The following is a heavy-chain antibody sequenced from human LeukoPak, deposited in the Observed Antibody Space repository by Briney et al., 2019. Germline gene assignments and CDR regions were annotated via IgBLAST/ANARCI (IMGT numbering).Heavy chain of an antibody. CDR1: GFTFDDYA. J-gene: IGHJ4*02. V-gene: IGHV3-43D*03. Sequence: GGSLRLSCAASGFTFDDYAMHWVRQAPGKGLEWVSLISWDGGSTYYADSVKGRFTTSRGNSKNSLYLQMNSLRAEDTALYYCAKGTSSGYSSSWLDYWGQGTLVTVSS. CDR3: AKGTSSGYSSSWLDY. CDR2: ISWDGGST. D-gene: IGHD6-13*01.